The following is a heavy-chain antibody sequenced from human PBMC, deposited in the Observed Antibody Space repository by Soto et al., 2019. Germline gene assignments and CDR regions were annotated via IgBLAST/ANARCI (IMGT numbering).Heavy chain of an antibody. D-gene: IGHD2-15*01. J-gene: IGHJ4*02. Sequence: GGSLRLSCAASGFTFSSYAMHWVRQAPGKGLEWVAVISYDGSNKYYADSVKGRFTISRDNSKNTLYLQMNSLRAEDTAVYYCAREFGSGPTFDYWGQGTLVTVSS. CDR2: ISYDGSNK. CDR1: GFTFSSYA. V-gene: IGHV3-30-3*01. CDR3: AREFGSGPTFDY.